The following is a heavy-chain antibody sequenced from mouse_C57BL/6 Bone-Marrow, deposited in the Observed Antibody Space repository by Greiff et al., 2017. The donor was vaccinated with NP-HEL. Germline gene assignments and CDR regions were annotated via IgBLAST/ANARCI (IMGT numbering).Heavy chain of an antibody. CDR3: ARENFPGVDY. V-gene: IGHV1-59*01. D-gene: IGHD4-1*01. Sequence: QVQLQQPGAELVRPGPSVKLSCKASGYTFTSYWMHWVKQRPGQGLEWIGVIDPSDSYTNYNQKFKGKATLTVDTSSSTAYMQLSSLTSEDSAVYYCARENFPGVDYWGQGTTLTVSS. J-gene: IGHJ2*01. CDR2: IDPSDSYT. CDR1: GYTFTSYW.